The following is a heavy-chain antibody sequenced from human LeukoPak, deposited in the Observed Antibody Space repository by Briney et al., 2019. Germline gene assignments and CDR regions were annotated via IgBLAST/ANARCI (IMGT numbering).Heavy chain of an antibody. J-gene: IGHJ1*01. CDR2: INQDGSEK. CDR3: ARESTAGYNSSWYGFRN. CDR1: GFTFSGYW. V-gene: IGHV3-7*01. D-gene: IGHD6-13*01. Sequence: GGSLRLSCAASGFTFSGYWMSWVRQAPGKGLEWVANINQDGSEKYYVDSVKGRFTISRDNAKNSLFLQMGNLRVEDTAVYSCARESTAGYNSSWYGFRNWGQGTLVSVSS.